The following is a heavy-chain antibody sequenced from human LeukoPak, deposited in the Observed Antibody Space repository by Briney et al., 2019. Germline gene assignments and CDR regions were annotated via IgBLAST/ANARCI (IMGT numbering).Heavy chain of an antibody. V-gene: IGHV1-69*05. CDR3: ARPRGAYGDLTLDY. CDR2: IIPIFGTA. CDR1: GGTFSSYA. J-gene: IGHJ4*02. Sequence: GASVKVSCKASGGTFSSYAICWVRQAPGQGLEWMGGIIPIFGTANYAQKFQGRVTITTDESTSTAYMELSSLRSEDTAVYYCARPRGAYGDLTLDYWGQGTLVTVSS. D-gene: IGHD4-17*01.